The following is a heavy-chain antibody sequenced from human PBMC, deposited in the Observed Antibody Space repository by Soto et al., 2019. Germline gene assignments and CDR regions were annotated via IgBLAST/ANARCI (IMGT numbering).Heavy chain of an antibody. CDR3: AREDTVTTYYFDY. CDR2: ISSSSSYI. J-gene: IGHJ4*02. V-gene: IGHV3-21*01. D-gene: IGHD4-17*01. Sequence: EVQLVESGGGLVKPGGSLRLSCAASGFTFSSYSMNWVRQAPGKGLEWVSSISSSSSYIYYADSVKGRFTISRDNAKNSLYLQMNSLRAEDTAVYYCAREDTVTTYYFDYWGQGTLVTVSS. CDR1: GFTFSSYS.